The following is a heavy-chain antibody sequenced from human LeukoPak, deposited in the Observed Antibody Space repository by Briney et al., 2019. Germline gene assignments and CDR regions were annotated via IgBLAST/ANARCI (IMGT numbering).Heavy chain of an antibody. Sequence: SVKVSCKASGGTFISYGISWVRQAPGQGLEWMGGIIPIFGTANYAQKFEGRVTITADKSTSTAYMELSSLRSEDTAVYYCARESLPGYSYSRLSWFDPWGQGTLVTVSS. D-gene: IGHD5-18*01. CDR3: ARESLPGYSYSRLSWFDP. J-gene: IGHJ5*02. CDR1: GGTFISYG. V-gene: IGHV1-69*06. CDR2: IIPIFGTA.